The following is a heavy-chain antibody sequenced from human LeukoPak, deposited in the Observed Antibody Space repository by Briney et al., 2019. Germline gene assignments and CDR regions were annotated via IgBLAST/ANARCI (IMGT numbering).Heavy chain of an antibody. V-gene: IGHV1-3*03. CDR1: GYTFTSYA. J-gene: IGHJ6*03. Sequence: ASVKVSCKASGYTFTSYAMHWVRQAPGQRLEWMGWINAGNGNTKYSQEFQGRVTITRDTSASTAYMELSSLRSEDMAVYYCARGPVRAGYYYYYMDVWGKGTTVTVSS. CDR2: INAGNGNT. D-gene: IGHD3-10*01. CDR3: ARGPVRAGYYYYYMDV.